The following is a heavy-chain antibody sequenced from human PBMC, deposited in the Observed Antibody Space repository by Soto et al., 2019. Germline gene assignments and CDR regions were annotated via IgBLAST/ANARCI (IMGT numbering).Heavy chain of an antibody. Sequence: QVQLVESGGGVVQPGRSLRLSCAASGFTFSNYGMHWVRQAPGKGLEWVAFILYDGSDKYFADSVKGRFTISRDNSKNTLDFQMNSLRAEDTAVYYCAKDRIVMIRGVMNYYGMDVWGQGTTVTVSS. CDR3: AKDRIVMIRGVMNYYGMDV. J-gene: IGHJ6*02. V-gene: IGHV3-30*18. CDR1: GFTFSNYG. CDR2: ILYDGSDK. D-gene: IGHD3-10*01.